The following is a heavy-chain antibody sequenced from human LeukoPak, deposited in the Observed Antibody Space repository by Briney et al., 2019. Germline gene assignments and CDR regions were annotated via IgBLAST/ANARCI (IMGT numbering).Heavy chain of an antibody. CDR3: ARHRAVRAARPGWFDP. CDR2: IYYSGST. J-gene: IGHJ5*02. V-gene: IGHV4-59*08. Sequence: SGTLSLTCTVSGGSISSYYWSWIRQHPGKGLEWIGYIYYSGSTYDNPSLKSRLSISVDTSKNQFSLKLSSVTAADTAVYYCARHRAVRAARPGWFDPWGQGTLVTVSS. CDR1: GGSISSYY. D-gene: IGHD6-6*01.